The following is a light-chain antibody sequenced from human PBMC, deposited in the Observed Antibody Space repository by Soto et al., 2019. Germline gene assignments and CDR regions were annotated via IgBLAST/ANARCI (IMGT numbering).Light chain of an antibody. CDR1: ESVGRH. V-gene: IGKV3-15*01. CDR2: DAS. CDR3: QQYNNWPPN. J-gene: IGKJ5*01. Sequence: EVVVTQSPATLSVSPVERATLSCMASESVGRHLAWYHQKPGQAPKLLTFDASTRATGVPARFSGSGSGTEFTLTVSSLQSEDIAVYFCQQYNNWPPNFGQGTRLEIK.